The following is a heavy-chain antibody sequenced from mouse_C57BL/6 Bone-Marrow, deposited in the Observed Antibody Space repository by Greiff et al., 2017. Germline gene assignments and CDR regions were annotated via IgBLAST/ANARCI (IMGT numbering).Heavy chain of an antibody. J-gene: IGHJ4*01. CDR1: GFNIKDDY. CDR3: TTGDGYYTDAMDY. V-gene: IGHV14-4*01. CDR2: IDPENGDT. Sequence: VQLQQSGAELVRPGASVKLSCTASGFNIKDDYMHWVKQRPEQGLEWIRWIDPENGDTEYASKFQGKATITADTSSNTAYLQLSSLTSEDTAVYYCTTGDGYYTDAMDYWGQGTSVTVSS. D-gene: IGHD2-3*01.